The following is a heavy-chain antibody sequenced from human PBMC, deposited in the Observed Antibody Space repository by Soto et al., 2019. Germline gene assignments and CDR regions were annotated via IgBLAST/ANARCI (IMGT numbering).Heavy chain of an antibody. Sequence: PGGSLRLSCAASGFTFSSYAMSWVRQAPGKGLEWVSAISGSGGSTYYADSVKGRFTISRDNSKNTLYLQMNSLRAEDTAVYYCAKDRIVVVPAAVYYYYYGMDVWGQGTTVTVSS. CDR1: GFTFSSYA. V-gene: IGHV3-23*01. CDR3: AKDRIVVVPAAVYYYYYGMDV. D-gene: IGHD2-2*01. J-gene: IGHJ6*02. CDR2: ISGSGGST.